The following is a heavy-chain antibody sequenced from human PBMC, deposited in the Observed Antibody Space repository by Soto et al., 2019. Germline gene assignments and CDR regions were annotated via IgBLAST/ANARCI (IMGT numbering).Heavy chain of an antibody. J-gene: IGHJ5*02. CDR1: GVSLKSGSYY. CDR2: IYHSGGT. V-gene: IGHV4-61*01. Sequence: PSETLSLTCTVSGVSLKSGSYYWSWIRQPPGKGLDWIGYIYHSGGTKYNPSLESRATISVDTSKNQFSLNLRSVSAADTAVYYCARLGAYYQSLDPWGPGTLVTVSS. CDR3: ARLGAYYQSLDP. D-gene: IGHD2-21*01.